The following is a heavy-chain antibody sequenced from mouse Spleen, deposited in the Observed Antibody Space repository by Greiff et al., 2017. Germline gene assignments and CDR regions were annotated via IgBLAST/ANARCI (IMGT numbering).Heavy chain of an antibody. CDR2: ISYDGSN. CDR1: GYSITSGYY. V-gene: IGHV3-6*01. J-gene: IGHJ2*01. CDR3: ARDRPMVTTFDY. D-gene: IGHD2-2*01. Sequence: EVHLVESGPGLVKPSQSLSLTCSVTGYSITSGYYWNWIRQFPGNKLEWMGYISYDGSNNYNPSLKNRISITRDTSKNQFFLKLNSVTTEDTATYYCARDRPMVTTFDYWGQGTTLTVSS.